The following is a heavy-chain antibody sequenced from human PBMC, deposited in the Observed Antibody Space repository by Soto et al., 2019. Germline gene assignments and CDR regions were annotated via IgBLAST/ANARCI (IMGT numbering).Heavy chain of an antibody. V-gene: IGHV3-30*18. J-gene: IGHJ4*02. CDR2: ISYDGSNK. CDR3: GKGAIFGVVTYFDL. Sequence: GGSLRLSCAASGFTFSSYGMHWVRQAPGKGLEWVAVISYDGSNKYYADSVKGRFTISRDNSKNTLYLQMNSLRAEDTAVYYWGKGAIFGVVTYFDLWGEATLVT. CDR1: GFTFSSYG. D-gene: IGHD3-3*01.